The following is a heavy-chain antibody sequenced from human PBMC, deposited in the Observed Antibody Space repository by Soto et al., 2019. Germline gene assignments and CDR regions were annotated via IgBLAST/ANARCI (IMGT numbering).Heavy chain of an antibody. Sequence: QVQLVQPGAEVKKPGSSVKVSCTASGDTFNFYTISWVRQAAGQGLEWMGRTIPMLGMADYPQKFQGRVTISADKSTITVYMTLPRLRSEDTAVYYCATNDGSGSTAFDYWGQGTLVTVSS. V-gene: IGHV1-69*02. CDR3: ATNDGSGSTAFDY. D-gene: IGHD3-10*01. CDR2: TIPMLGMA. J-gene: IGHJ4*02. CDR1: GDTFNFYT.